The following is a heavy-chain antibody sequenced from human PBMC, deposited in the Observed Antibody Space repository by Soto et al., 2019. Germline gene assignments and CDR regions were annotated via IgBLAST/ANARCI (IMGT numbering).Heavy chain of an antibody. V-gene: IGHV1-2*04. CDR1: GYTFTKYY. CDR2: INPNSGGT. J-gene: IGHJ6*02. CDR3: ARDLYYYDSSGPPGMDV. D-gene: IGHD3-22*01. Sequence: ASVKVSCKASGYTFTKYYMHWVRQAPGQGLEWMGVINPNSGGTTYAQKFQGWVTMTRDTSTSTAYMELSRLRSDDTAVYYCARDLYYYDSSGPPGMDVWGQGTTVTVSS.